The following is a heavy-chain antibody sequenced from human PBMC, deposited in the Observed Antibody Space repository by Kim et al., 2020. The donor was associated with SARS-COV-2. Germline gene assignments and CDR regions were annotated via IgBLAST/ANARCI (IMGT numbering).Heavy chain of an antibody. Sequence: GGSLRLSCAASGFTFSSYAMSWVRQAPGKGLEWVSTIRGSGGSTYYADFVKGRFTISRDNSKNTLYLQMNSLRAEDTAVYYCAKDQRSAPYYGMDVWGQGTTVTISS. V-gene: IGHV3-23*01. CDR1: GFTFSSYA. J-gene: IGHJ6*02. CDR2: IRGSGGST. CDR3: AKDQRSAPYYGMDV. D-gene: IGHD6-19*01.